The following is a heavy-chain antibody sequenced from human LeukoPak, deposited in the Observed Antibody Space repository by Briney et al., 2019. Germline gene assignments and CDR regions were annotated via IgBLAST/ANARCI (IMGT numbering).Heavy chain of an antibody. D-gene: IGHD2-15*01. Sequence: GGSLRLSCAASGFSFSTYSMSWVRQAPGKGLEWVSSISSSSSYIYYADSVKGRFTISRDNAKNSLYLQMNSLRAEDTAVYYCAREVGYCSGGSCYSHHFDYWGQGTLVTVSS. CDR3: AREVGYCSGGSCYSHHFDY. V-gene: IGHV3-21*01. J-gene: IGHJ4*02. CDR1: GFSFSTYS. CDR2: ISSSSSYI.